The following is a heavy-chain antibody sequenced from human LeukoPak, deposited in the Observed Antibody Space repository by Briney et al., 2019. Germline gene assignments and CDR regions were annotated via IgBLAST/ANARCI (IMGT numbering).Heavy chain of an antibody. CDR2: IYYSGST. V-gene: IGHV4-59*11. Sequence: ASETLSLTCTVSGGSISSHYWSWIRQPPGKGLEWIGYIYYSGSTNYNPSLKSRVTMSVDTSKNQFSLELSSVTAADTAVYYCARGGSYRFDFWGQGTLVTVSS. J-gene: IGHJ4*02. CDR1: GGSISSHY. CDR3: ARGGSYRFDF. D-gene: IGHD1-26*01.